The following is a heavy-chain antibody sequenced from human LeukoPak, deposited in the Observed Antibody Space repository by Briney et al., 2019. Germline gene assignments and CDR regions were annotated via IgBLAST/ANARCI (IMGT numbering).Heavy chain of an antibody. CDR1: GASLSSSSYY. D-gene: IGHD4-17*01. V-gene: IGHV4-39*01. CDR3: ARRNYLRAFDF. Sequence: PSETLSLTCSVSGASLSSSSYYWGWLRQPPGKGLEWIANIYYSGSTYYNPSLESRVTIYGDTSKNKFSLNLGSVTAADTAVYYCARRNYLRAFDFWGQGTLVTVSS. J-gene: IGHJ4*02. CDR2: IYYSGST.